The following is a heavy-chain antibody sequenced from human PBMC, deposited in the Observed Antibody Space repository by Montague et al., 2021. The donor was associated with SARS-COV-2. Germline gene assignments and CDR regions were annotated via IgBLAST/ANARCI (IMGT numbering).Heavy chain of an antibody. V-gene: IGHV2-5*01. D-gene: IGHD3-9*01. CDR1: GFSLSTPNVG. CDR3: AHLIRYYDIFTGIPFDY. CDR2: XYSNDEK. J-gene: IGHJ4*02. Sequence: PAPVKPTQTLTLTCAFSGFSLSTPNVGVGWIRQPPGKALEWVAVXYSNDEKRYSPSLRNRLSITKDTAKNQVVLSLTYVDPVDTATYYCAHLIRYYDIFTGIPFDYWGQGSQVTVSS.